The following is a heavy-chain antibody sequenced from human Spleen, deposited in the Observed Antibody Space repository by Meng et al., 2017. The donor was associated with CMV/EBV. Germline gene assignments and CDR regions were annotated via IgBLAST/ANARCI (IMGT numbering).Heavy chain of an antibody. V-gene: IGHV4-39*01. J-gene: IGHJ6*02. CDR3: AITYYYDSSGYNYGMDV. D-gene: IGHD3-22*01. CDR2: IYYSGST. Sequence: SETLSLTCTVSGGSISSSSYYWGWIRQPPGKGLEWIGSIYYSGSTYYNPSLKSRVTISVDTSKNQFSLKLSSVTAADTAVYYCAITYYYDSSGYNYGMDVWGQGTMVTVSS. CDR1: GGSISSSSYY.